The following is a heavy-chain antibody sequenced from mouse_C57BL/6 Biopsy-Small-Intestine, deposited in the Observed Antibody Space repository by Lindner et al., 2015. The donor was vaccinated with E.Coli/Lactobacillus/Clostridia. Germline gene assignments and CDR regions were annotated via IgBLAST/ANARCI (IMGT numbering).Heavy chain of an antibody. CDR1: GYAFSNSW. Sequence: VQLQESGPELVKPGASVKISCKASGYAFSNSWMNWVKQRPGKGLEWIGRIYPGDGDTNSNGKFKGRATLTADKSSSTAYMQLSSLTSEDSAVYFCARGTRMDYWGQGTSVTVSS. J-gene: IGHJ4*01. V-gene: IGHV1-82*01. D-gene: IGHD2-13*01. CDR3: ARGTRMDY. CDR2: IYPGDGDT.